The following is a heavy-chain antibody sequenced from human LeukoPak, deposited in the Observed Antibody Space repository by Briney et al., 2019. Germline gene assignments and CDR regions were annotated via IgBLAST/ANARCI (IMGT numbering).Heavy chain of an antibody. J-gene: IGHJ4*02. V-gene: IGHV3-23*01. CDR3: AKDRSIGTYYTFDH. Sequence: GGSLRLSCAASGFTFSSYGMSWVRQAPGKGLEWVSAIGGGGSDTKYTDSVKGRFTILRDISKNTLYLQMNSLRAEDTAVCYCAKDRSIGTYYTFDHWGQGTLVTVSS. D-gene: IGHD1-26*01. CDR1: GFTFSSYG. CDR2: IGGGGSDT.